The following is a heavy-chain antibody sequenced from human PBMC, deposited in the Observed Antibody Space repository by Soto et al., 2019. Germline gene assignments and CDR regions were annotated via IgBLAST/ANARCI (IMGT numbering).Heavy chain of an antibody. CDR1: GGSFSGYY. CDR2: INHSGST. Sequence: QVQLQQWGAGLLKPSETLSLTCAVYGGSFSGYYWSWIRQPPGKGLEWIGEINHSGSTNYNPSLKSRVTISVDTSKNQFSLKLSSVTAADTAVYYCARFGVTTPPNDAFDIWGQGTMVTVSS. J-gene: IGHJ3*02. V-gene: IGHV4-34*01. CDR3: ARFGVTTPPNDAFDI. D-gene: IGHD4-17*01.